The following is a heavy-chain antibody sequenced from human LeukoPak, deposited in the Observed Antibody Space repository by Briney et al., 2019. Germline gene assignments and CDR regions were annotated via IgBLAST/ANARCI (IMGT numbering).Heavy chain of an antibody. CDR2: IYSGGST. D-gene: IGHD6-13*01. V-gene: IGHV3-53*01. J-gene: IGHJ4*02. Sequence: GGSLRLSCAASGFTVSSNYMSWVRQAPGKGLEWVSVIYSGGSTYYADPVKGRFTISRDNSKNTLYLQMNSLRAEDTAVYYCAREGPSSSWYFDYWGQGTLVTVSS. CDR1: GFTVSSNY. CDR3: AREGPSSSWYFDY.